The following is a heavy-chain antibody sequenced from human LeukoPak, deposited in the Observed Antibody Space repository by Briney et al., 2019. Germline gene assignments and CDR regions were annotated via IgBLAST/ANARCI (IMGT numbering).Heavy chain of an antibody. J-gene: IGHJ4*02. V-gene: IGHV1-2*04. D-gene: IGHD1-26*01. CDR1: GFPFAGYY. Sequence: ASVKVSCKASGFPFAGYYIHWVRQAPGQGLEWVGWIDPNTDDTNYAQKFQGWVTMTRDTSISTAYMELSRLRSDDTAVYFCARAVVGAKETGGLDYWGQGTLVTVSS. CDR2: IDPNTDDT. CDR3: ARAVVGAKETGGLDY.